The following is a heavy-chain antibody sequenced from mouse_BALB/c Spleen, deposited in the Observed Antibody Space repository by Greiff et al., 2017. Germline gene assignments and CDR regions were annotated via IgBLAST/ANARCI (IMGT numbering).Heavy chain of an antibody. Sequence: EVNVVESGAELVKPGASVKLSCTASGFNIKDTYMHWVKQRPEQGLEWIGRIDPANGNTKYDPKFQGKATITADTSSNTAYLQLSSLTSEDTAVYYCARDGNYPFAWFAYWGQGTLVTVSA. J-gene: IGHJ3*01. V-gene: IGHV14-3*02. CDR3: ARDGNYPFAWFAY. CDR2: IDPANGNT. D-gene: IGHD2-1*01. CDR1: GFNIKDTY.